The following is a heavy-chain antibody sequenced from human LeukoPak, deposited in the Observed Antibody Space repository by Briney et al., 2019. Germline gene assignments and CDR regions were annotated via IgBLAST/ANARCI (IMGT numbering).Heavy chain of an antibody. CDR3: ARDNYDSMGY. CDR2: INPNSGGT. D-gene: IGHD3-22*01. V-gene: IGHV1-2*02. CDR1: GGTFSSYE. Sequence: ASVKVSCKASGGTFSSYEISWVRRAPGQGLEWMGWINPNSGGTNYAQKFQGRVTMTRDTSISTAYMELSRLRSDDTAVYYCARDNYDSMGYWGQGTLVTVSS. J-gene: IGHJ4*02.